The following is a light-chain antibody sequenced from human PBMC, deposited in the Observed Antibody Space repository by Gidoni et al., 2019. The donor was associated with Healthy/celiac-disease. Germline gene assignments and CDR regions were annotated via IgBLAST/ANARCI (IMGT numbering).Light chain of an antibody. V-gene: IGKV1-39*01. CDR3: QQSYSTPPYS. J-gene: IGKJ2*03. Sequence: DIQMNQSPSSLSASVGDRVTSTCRASQSSSSYLNWYQQKPGKAPKLLIYAASSLQSGVPSRFSGSGSVTDFTLTISSLQPEDFATYYCQQSYSTPPYSLGQGTKLEIK. CDR1: QSSSSY. CDR2: AAS.